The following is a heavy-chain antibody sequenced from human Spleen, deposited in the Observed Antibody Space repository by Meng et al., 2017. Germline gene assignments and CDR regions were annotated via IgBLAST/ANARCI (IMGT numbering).Heavy chain of an antibody. D-gene: IGHD1-26*01. CDR2: IYYSGST. Sequence: QVQLQESGPGLVKPSQTLSLTCTVSGGSISSGGYYWSWIRQHPGKGLEWIGYIYYSGSTYYNPSLKSRVTISVDTSKNQFSLKLSSVTAADTAVYYCARGATTIVGATPTPRNWFDPWGQGTLVTVSS. J-gene: IGHJ5*02. CDR1: GGSISSGGYY. CDR3: ARGATTIVGATPTPRNWFDP. V-gene: IGHV4-31*03.